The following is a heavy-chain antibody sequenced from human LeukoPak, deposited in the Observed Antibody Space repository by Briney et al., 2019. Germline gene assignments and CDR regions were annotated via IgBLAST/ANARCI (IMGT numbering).Heavy chain of an antibody. Sequence: SETLSLTCTVSGGSISSYYWSWIRQPPGKGLEWIGYIYYSGSTNYNPSLKSRVTISVDTSKNQFSLKLSSVTAADTAVYYCARRASYCGGDSSDYYYYYMDVWGKGTTVTVSS. CDR1: GGSISSYY. CDR3: ARRASYCGGDSSDYYYYYMDV. CDR2: IYYSGST. D-gene: IGHD2-21*02. J-gene: IGHJ6*03. V-gene: IGHV4-59*08.